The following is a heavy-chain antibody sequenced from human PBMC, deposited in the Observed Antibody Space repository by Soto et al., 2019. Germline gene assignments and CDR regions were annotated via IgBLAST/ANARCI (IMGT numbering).Heavy chain of an antibody. J-gene: IGHJ6*02. CDR1: GYTFTGYY. V-gene: IGHV1-2*02. Sequence: ASVKVSCKASGYTFTGYYMHWVRQAPGQGLEWMGWINPNSGGTNYAQKFQGRVTMARNTPISTAYMELSSLRSEDTAVYYCARGLTNSSGWYKDYYYYYYGMDVWGQGTTVTVSS. CDR2: INPNSGGT. D-gene: IGHD6-19*01. CDR3: ARGLTNSSGWYKDYYYYYYGMDV.